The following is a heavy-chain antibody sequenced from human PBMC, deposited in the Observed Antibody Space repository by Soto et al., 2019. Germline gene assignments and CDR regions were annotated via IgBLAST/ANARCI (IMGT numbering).Heavy chain of an antibody. Sequence: SETLSLTCTVSGGSISSYYWSWIRQPPGKGLEWIGYIYYSGSTNYTPSLKSRVTISVDTSKNQFSLKLSSVTAADTAVYYCAREGSYSSGENWFDPWGQGTLVTVSS. V-gene: IGHV4-59*01. CDR3: AREGSYSSGENWFDP. CDR1: GGSISSYY. D-gene: IGHD6-25*01. CDR2: IYYSGST. J-gene: IGHJ5*02.